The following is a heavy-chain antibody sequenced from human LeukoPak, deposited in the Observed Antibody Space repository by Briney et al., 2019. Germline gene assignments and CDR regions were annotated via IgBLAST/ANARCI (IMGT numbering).Heavy chain of an antibody. Sequence: GESLKISCKSSGYSFSNYWIGWVRQMPGKGLDWMGITYPGDSDTRHSPSFQGQVTISADKSISTAYLQWSSLKASDTAIYHCARQRGYYMDVWGQGTTVTVSS. J-gene: IGHJ6*03. CDR1: GYSFSNYW. V-gene: IGHV5-51*01. CDR2: TYPGDSDT. CDR3: ARQRGYYMDV.